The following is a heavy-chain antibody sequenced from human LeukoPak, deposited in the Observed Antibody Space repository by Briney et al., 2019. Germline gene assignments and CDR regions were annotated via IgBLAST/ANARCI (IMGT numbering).Heavy chain of an antibody. Sequence: SGTLSLTCTVSDGSITNYDWSWVRQPPGKGLEFIGHVHYSGTANYNPSLRSRVTISIDTSKKHFFLKLKSVTAADTAVYFCARGYGDFRVEGRYFHSWGQGTLVTVSS. CDR1: DGSITNYD. CDR2: VHYSGTA. CDR3: ARGYGDFRVEGRYFHS. D-gene: IGHD4-17*01. V-gene: IGHV4-59*01. J-gene: IGHJ4*02.